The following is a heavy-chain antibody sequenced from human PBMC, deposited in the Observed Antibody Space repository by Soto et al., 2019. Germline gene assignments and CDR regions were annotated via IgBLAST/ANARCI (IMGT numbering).Heavy chain of an antibody. D-gene: IGHD6-6*01. J-gene: IGHJ5*02. CDR1: GGSISSGGYY. CDR3: ARESSSSSWFDP. Sequence: SETLSLTCTVSGGSISSGGYYWSWIRQHPGKGLEWIGYIYYSGSTYYNPSLKSRVTISVDTSKNQFSLKLSPVTAADTAVYYCARESSSSSWFDPWAREPWAPSPQ. CDR2: IYYSGST. V-gene: IGHV4-31*03.